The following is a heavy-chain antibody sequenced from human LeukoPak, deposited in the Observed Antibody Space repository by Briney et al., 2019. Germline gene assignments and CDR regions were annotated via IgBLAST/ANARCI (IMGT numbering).Heavy chain of an antibody. CDR2: IYISGST. Sequence: SETLSLTCTVCGASINSHYWSWIRQPAGKGLEWIGRIYISGSTNYNSSLQSRVTMSVDTSKNQFSLKLTSVTAADTAVYYCARALNPLPGTYYFDYWGQGTLVSVSS. CDR1: GASINSHY. CDR3: ARALNPLPGTYYFDY. J-gene: IGHJ4*02. V-gene: IGHV4-4*07. D-gene: IGHD2-15*01.